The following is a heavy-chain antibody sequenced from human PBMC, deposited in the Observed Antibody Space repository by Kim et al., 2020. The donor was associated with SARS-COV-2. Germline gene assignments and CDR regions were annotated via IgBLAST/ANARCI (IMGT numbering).Heavy chain of an antibody. V-gene: IGHV3-23*01. CDR1: GFTFIGHA. J-gene: IGHJ1*01. CDR2: INGRDGTT. Sequence: GGSLRLSCITSGFTFIGHAMSWVRQAPGQGLEWVSGINGRDGTTYYVDSVKGRFTISRDDAKNTLYLQMRGLRADDTATYYCMKGGWGWIWDHWGQGTLVTVSS. CDR3: MKGGWGWIWDH. D-gene: IGHD2-2*03.